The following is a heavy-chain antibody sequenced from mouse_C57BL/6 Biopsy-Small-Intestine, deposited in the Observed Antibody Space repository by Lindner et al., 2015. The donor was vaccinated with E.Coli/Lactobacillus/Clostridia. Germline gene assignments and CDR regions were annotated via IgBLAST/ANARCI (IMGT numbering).Heavy chain of an antibody. CDR2: INPNSGGT. CDR3: ARGRSSGTARVTDAFDI. CDR1: GYTFTGYY. J-gene: IGHJ3*01. D-gene: IGHD3-1*01. V-gene: IGHV1-53*01. Sequence: SVKVSCKASGYTFTGYYMHWVRQAPGQGLEWMGRINPNSGGTNYAQKFQGRVTITRDTSASTAYMELSSLRSEDTAVYYCARGRSSGTARVTDAFDIWGQGTMVTVSS.